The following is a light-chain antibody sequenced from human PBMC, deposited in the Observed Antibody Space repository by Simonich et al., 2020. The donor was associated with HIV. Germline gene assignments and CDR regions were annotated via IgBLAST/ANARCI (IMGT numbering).Light chain of an antibody. V-gene: IGLV3-21*03. J-gene: IGLJ3*02. CDR3: QVWDSSSDHRV. CDR1: NIGRKS. CDR2: DGS. Sequence: SYVLTQPPSVSVAPGKTARITCGGNNIGRKSVHWYQQKPGQAPVLVVYDGSDRPSGIPARFSGSNSGNTATLTISRVEAGNEADYCCQVWDSSSDHRVFGGGTKLTVL.